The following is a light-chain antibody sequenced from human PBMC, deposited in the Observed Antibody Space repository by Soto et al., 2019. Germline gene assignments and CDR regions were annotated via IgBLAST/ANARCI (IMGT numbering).Light chain of an antibody. CDR1: QTISTF. Sequence: DIQMTQSPSSLSASVGYRGTISCLASQTISTFLNWYQQKPGTAPRLLIYRASSVKSGVPPRFSGSGSGRDFTLTISSLRPEDIATYFCQPSYSSPPWTFGQGTKVDIK. J-gene: IGKJ1*01. CDR3: QPSYSSPPWT. V-gene: IGKV1-39*01. CDR2: RAS.